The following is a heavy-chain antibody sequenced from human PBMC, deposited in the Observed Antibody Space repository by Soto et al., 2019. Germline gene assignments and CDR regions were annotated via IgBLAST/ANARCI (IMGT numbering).Heavy chain of an antibody. D-gene: IGHD1-1*01. J-gene: IGHJ5*02. CDR1: GFSFGSYG. Sequence: PGGSLRLSCAASGFSFGSYGMHWVRQTPGKGLQWVAVIWYDGSQRYYADSVKGRFTISRDNTKNTVDLQMNSLRVEDTAVYYCARGHRMGSTDWLDLWGQGTLVTVYS. V-gene: IGHV3-33*01. CDR3: ARGHRMGSTDWLDL. CDR2: IWYDGSQR.